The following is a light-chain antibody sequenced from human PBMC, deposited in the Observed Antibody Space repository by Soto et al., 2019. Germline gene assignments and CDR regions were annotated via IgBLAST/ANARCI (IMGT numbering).Light chain of an antibody. CDR2: EVN. J-gene: IGLJ1*01. V-gene: IGLV2-8*01. CDR1: SSDIGAFDY. CDR3: SSYAGNNIFV. Sequence: QSVLTQPPSASGSPGHSVTISCTGTSSDIGAFDYVSWYQQHPGKAPKLLIYEVNERPSGVPERFSGYKSGNTASLTVSGLQAEDEADYYCSSYAGNNIFVFGTGTKLTVL.